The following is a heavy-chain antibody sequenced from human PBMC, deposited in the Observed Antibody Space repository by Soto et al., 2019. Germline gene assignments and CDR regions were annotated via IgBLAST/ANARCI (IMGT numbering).Heavy chain of an antibody. CDR1: GFSFDTYT. J-gene: IGHJ4*02. Sequence: EVQLLESGGGLVQPGGSLRLSCAASGFSFDTYTMRWVRQAPGKGLEWVSSITGGGSVTWYTDSVKGRFTISRDNSKNTLYLQMNSLRAEDTAIYYCTKDRGSRGWCNDYWGQGTLVTVSS. V-gene: IGHV3-23*01. CDR2: ITGGGSVT. CDR3: TKDRGSRGWCNDY. D-gene: IGHD6-19*01.